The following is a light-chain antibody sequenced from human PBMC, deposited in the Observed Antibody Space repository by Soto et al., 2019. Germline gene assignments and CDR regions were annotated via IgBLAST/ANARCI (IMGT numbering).Light chain of an antibody. CDR2: GVF. CDR1: QGVKSHH. CDR3: QHYDGSPRT. Sequence: ENVLTQSPGTVSLSPGERATLSCRASQGVKSHHLAWYQQKPGQAPRLLIYGVFNMATGIPDRFSGSGSGTDFTLTITRLEPEDSAVYFCQHYDGSPRTFGQGTKLEIK. J-gene: IGKJ2*01. V-gene: IGKV3-20*01.